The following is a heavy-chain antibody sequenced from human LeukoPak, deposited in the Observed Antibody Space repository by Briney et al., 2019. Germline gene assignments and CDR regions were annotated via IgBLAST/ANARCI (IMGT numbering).Heavy chain of an antibody. CDR3: ARAGDGSGSYYNPTHYYYMDV. Sequence: GGSLRLSCAASGFTFSSYGMHWVRQAPGKGLEWVAVISYDGSNKYYADSVKGRFTISRDNSKNTLYLQMNSLRAEDTAVYYCARAGDGSGSYYNPTHYYYMDVWGKGTTVTISS. CDR1: GFTFSSYG. J-gene: IGHJ6*03. V-gene: IGHV3-30*03. D-gene: IGHD3-10*01. CDR2: ISYDGSNK.